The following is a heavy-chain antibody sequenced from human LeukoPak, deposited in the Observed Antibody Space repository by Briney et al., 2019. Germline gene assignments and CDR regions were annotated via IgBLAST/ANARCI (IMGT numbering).Heavy chain of an antibody. CDR2: INPNSGGT. J-gene: IGHJ1*01. D-gene: IGHD3-22*01. Sequence: GASVKVSCKASGYTFTDYYIHWVRQAPGQGLEWMGWINPNSGGTHYAQKFLGRVTMTRDTSISTAYMELSRLRSDDTAVYYCARATPFYYGGIDDYHLEYFHHWGQGTLVTVSS. V-gene: IGHV1-2*02. CDR1: GYTFTDYY. CDR3: ARATPFYYGGIDDYHLEYFHH.